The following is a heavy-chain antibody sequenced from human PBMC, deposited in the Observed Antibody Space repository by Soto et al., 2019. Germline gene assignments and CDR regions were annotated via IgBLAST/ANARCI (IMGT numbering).Heavy chain of an antibody. J-gene: IGHJ6*02. Sequence: LRLSCAASGFTFSSYGMHWVRQAPGKGLEWVAVIWYDGSNKYYADSVKGRFTISRDNSKNTLYLQMNSLRAEDTAVYYCARDTIFGVVAYYYGMDVWGQGTTVTVSS. CDR3: ARDTIFGVVAYYYGMDV. V-gene: IGHV3-33*01. CDR1: GFTFSSYG. D-gene: IGHD3-3*01. CDR2: IWYDGSNK.